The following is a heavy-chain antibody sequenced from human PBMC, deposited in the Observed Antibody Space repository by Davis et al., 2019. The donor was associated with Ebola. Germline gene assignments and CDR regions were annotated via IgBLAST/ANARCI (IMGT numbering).Heavy chain of an antibody. CDR2: INHSGST. D-gene: IGHD3-16*01. Sequence: MPSETLSLTCAAYGGSFSGYIWTWIRQPPGKGLEWIGEINHSGSTNYNPSLKSRVTISVDTSKNQFSLKLSSVTAADTAVYYCTQNGGDYWGQGTLVTVSS. V-gene: IGHV4-34*01. CDR1: GGSFSGYI. J-gene: IGHJ4*02. CDR3: TQNGGDY.